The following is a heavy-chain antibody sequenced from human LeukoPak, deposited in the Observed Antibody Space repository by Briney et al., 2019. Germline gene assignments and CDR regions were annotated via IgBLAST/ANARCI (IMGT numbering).Heavy chain of an antibody. J-gene: IGHJ6*04. CDR2: ISSSGSTI. CDR3: AELSITMIGGV. Sequence: GGSLRLSCAASGFTFSSYEMNWVRQAPGKGLEWVSYISSSGSTIYYADSVKGRFTISRDNAKNSLYLQMNSLRAEDTAVYYCAELSITMIGGVWGRGTTVTISS. D-gene: IGHD3-10*02. CDR1: GFTFSSYE. V-gene: IGHV3-48*03.